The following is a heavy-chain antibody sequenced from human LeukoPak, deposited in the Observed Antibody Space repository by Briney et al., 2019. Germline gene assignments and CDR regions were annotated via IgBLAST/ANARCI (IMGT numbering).Heavy chain of an antibody. D-gene: IGHD2-15*01. V-gene: IGHV1-8*01. J-gene: IGHJ5*02. Sequence: ASVKVSFKASGYTFTSYDINWVRQATGQGLEWMGWMNPNSGNTGYAQKFQGRVTMTRNTSISTAYMELSSLRSEDTAVYYCAREGYCSGGSCYGNWFDPWGQGTLVTVSS. CDR2: MNPNSGNT. CDR1: GYTFTSYD. CDR3: AREGYCSGGSCYGNWFDP.